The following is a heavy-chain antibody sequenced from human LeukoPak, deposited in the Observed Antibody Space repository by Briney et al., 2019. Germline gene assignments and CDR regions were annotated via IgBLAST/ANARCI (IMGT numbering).Heavy chain of an antibody. CDR2: INPNSGGT. D-gene: IGHD2-8*01. CDR3: AKDRCNNGIGCYYYYMDL. Sequence: EASVKVSCKASGYTFTGYYMHWVRQAPGQGLEWMGWINPNSGGTNYAQKFQGRVTMTRDTSISTAYMELSRLRSDDTAVYYCAKDRCNNGIGCYYYYMDLWGKGTTVTISS. V-gene: IGHV1-2*02. J-gene: IGHJ6*03. CDR1: GYTFTGYY.